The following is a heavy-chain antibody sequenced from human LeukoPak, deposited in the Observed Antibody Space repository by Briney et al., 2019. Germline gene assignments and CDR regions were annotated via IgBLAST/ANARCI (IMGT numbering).Heavy chain of an antibody. CDR3: AKVRWELRGPFFDY. CDR2: ITGSGSST. D-gene: IGHD1-26*01. Sequence: GGSLRLSCAASGFTFSGYAMTWVRQAPGKGLEWVSAITGSGSSTYYADSVKGRFTISRDNSKNTIYVQMNSLRAEDTALYYCAKVRWELRGPFFDYWGQGTLVTVSS. CDR1: GFTFSGYA. J-gene: IGHJ4*02. V-gene: IGHV3-23*01.